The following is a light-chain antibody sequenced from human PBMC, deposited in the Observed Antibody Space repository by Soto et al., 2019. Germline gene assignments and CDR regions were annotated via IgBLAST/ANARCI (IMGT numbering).Light chain of an antibody. CDR2: EVS. Sequence: QSALTQPASVSGSPGQSITISCTGTSSDVGGYNYVSWYQQHPGKAPKLMIYEVSNRPSGVSNRFSGSKSGNTASLTISGIKDEDEADYYCRSYTSSSTYVFGTGTKVT. V-gene: IGLV2-14*01. CDR3: RSYTSSSTYV. CDR1: SSDVGGYNY. J-gene: IGLJ1*01.